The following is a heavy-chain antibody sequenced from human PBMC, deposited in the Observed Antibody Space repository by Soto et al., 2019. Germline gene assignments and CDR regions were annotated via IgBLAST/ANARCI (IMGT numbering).Heavy chain of an antibody. V-gene: IGHV1-2*04. J-gene: IGHJ4*02. D-gene: IGHD3-10*01. CDR1: GYIFTGYY. CDR3: ARAPVRGVTFFDY. CDR2: INPNTGGT. Sequence: ASLKLSCKASGYIFTGYYMHWVRQAPGQGLEWMGWINPNTGGTNYAQKFRGWVTMTRDTSISTAYMELNRQRSDDTAVYYCARAPVRGVTFFDYWGQGSLVTVSS.